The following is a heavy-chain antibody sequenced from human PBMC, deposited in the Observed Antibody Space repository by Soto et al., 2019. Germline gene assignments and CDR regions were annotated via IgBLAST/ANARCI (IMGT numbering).Heavy chain of an antibody. Sequence: GESLKISCKGSGYSFTSYWISWVRQAPGQRLEWMGWINAGNGNTKYSQKFQGRVTITRDTSASTAYMELSSLRSEDTAVYYCARSIVVVTALDYWGQGTLVTVSS. V-gene: IGHV1-3*01. J-gene: IGHJ4*02. CDR3: ARSIVVVTALDY. D-gene: IGHD2-21*02. CDR1: GYSFTSYW. CDR2: INAGNGNT.